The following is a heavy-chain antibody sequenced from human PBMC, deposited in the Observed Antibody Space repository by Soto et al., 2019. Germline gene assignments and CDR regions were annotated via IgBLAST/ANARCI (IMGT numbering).Heavy chain of an antibody. Sequence: NPSETLSLTCTVSGGSFSGYFWTWIRQPPGKGLEWLAEINHSGITNYNPSVESRVSMSVDTSNNQFSLRLYSVTAADTAVYYCVRGPYNYNSRYFDYWGQGTLVTVSS. J-gene: IGHJ4*02. CDR3: VRGPYNYNSRYFDY. CDR1: GGSFSGYF. D-gene: IGHD1-1*01. V-gene: IGHV4-34*01. CDR2: INHSGIT.